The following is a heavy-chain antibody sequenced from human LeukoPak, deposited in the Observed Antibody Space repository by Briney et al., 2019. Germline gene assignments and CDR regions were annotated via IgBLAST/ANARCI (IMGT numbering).Heavy chain of an antibody. Sequence: GRSLRLSCAASGFTVSSSYMSWVRQAPGKGLEWVSVIYSGGSTYYADSVKGRFTTSRDNSKNTLYLQMNSLRAEDTAVYYCARGGPAAGRFDYWGQGTLVTVSS. CDR2: IYSGGST. J-gene: IGHJ4*02. CDR1: GFTVSSSY. V-gene: IGHV3-66*01. D-gene: IGHD6-13*01. CDR3: ARGGPAAGRFDY.